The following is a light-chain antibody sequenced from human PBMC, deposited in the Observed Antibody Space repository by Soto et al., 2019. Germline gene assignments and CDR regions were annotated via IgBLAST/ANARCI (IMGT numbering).Light chain of an antibody. CDR1: SSNIGVKT. Sequence: QSVLTQPPSVSGTPGQRVTISCSGSSSNIGVKTVNWYQQFPGSAPKLLIFRSEQRPSGVPDRFSGSKSGTSASLAISGLQSEDEADYYCSAWDDSLNGRVFGTGTKLTVL. CDR2: RSE. CDR3: SAWDDSLNGRV. V-gene: IGLV1-44*01. J-gene: IGLJ1*01.